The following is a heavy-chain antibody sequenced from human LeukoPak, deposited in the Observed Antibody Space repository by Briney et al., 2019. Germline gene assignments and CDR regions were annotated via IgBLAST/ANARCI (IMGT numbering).Heavy chain of an antibody. CDR3: ARWGSSCPFDY. V-gene: IGHV3-21*01. CDR1: GFTFSSYS. D-gene: IGHD6-13*01. CDR2: ISSSSSYI. J-gene: IGHJ4*02. Sequence: PGGSLRLSCAASGFTFSSYSMNWVRQAPGKGLEWVSSISSSSSYIYYADSEKGRFTISRDNAKNSLYLQMNSLRAEDTAVYYCARWGSSCPFDYWGQGTLVTVSS.